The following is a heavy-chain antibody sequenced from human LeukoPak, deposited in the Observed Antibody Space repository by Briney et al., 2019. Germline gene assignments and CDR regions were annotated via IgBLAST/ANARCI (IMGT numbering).Heavy chain of an antibody. CDR1: GFTFSSYS. J-gene: IGHJ4*02. V-gene: IGHV3-21*01. CDR2: ISSSSSYI. CDR3: ARESYYDFWSPDY. D-gene: IGHD3-3*01. Sequence: PGGSLRLSCAASGFTFSSYSMNWVRQAPGKGLEWVSSISSSSSYIYYADSMKGRFTISRDNAKNSLYLQMNSLRAEDTAVYYCARESYYDFWSPDYWGQGTLVTVSS.